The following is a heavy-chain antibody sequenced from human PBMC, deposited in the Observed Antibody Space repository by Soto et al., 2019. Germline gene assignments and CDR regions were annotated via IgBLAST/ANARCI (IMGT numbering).Heavy chain of an antibody. CDR2: VDSDGSGT. J-gene: IGHJ4*02. CDR1: GITFSGYW. Sequence: EVQLVESGGGSVQPGGSLRLSCVASGITFSGYWMHWVRQVPGKGLVWVARVDSDGSGTSYADSVKGRFTISRDNAKNALYLQMHGVRVEETAVYYCAPEFEHWGQGIPATVSS. V-gene: IGHV3-74*01. CDR3: APEFEH.